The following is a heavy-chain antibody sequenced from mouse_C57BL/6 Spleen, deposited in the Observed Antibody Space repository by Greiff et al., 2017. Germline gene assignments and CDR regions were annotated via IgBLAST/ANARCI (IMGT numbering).Heavy chain of an antibody. D-gene: IGHD4-1*01. CDR3: TGWGYFDY. CDR2: IRLKSDNYAT. V-gene: IGHV6-3*01. J-gene: IGHJ2*01. Sequence: VKLMESGGGLVQPGGSMKLSCVASGFTFSNYWMNWVRQSPEKGLEWVAQIRLKSDNYATHYAESVKGRFTISRDDSKSSVYLQMNNLRAEDTGIYYCTGWGYFDYWGQGTTLTVSS. CDR1: GFTFSNYW.